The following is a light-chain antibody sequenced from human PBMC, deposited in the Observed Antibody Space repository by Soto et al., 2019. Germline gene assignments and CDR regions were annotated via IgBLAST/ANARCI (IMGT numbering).Light chain of an antibody. J-gene: IGLJ1*01. CDR2: SNN. CDR1: SANIGTNY. CDR3: ASWDGSLNGRFV. V-gene: IGLV1-47*02. Sequence: QSVLTQPPSASGTPGQGVTISCSGVSANIGTNYVNWYQQLPGTAPKLLIHSNNQRPAGVPDRFSGSKSGTSASLAISGLRSEDEAEYFCASWDGSLNGRFVFGSGTKLTVL.